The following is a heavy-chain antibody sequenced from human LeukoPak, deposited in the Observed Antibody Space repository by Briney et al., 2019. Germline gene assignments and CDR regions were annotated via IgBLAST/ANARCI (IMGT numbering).Heavy chain of an antibody. CDR1: GGSISSYY. J-gene: IGHJ4*02. V-gene: IGHV4-59*01. D-gene: IGHD4-17*01. CDR2: IYYSGST. CDR3: AGGKGDYGDYFDY. Sequence: SETLSLTCTVSGGSISSYYWSWIRQPPGKGLEWIEYIYYSGSTNYNPSLKSRVTISVDTSKNQFSLKLSSVTAADTAVYYCAGGKGDYGDYFDYWGQGTLVTVSS.